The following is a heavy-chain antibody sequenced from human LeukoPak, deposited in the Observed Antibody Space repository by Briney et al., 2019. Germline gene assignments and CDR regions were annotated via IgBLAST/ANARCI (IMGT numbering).Heavy chain of an antibody. J-gene: IGHJ4*02. D-gene: IGHD5-12*01. CDR2: ISSISCTK. Sequence: GGTLRLSCAASGFPFRIYSMPWVRRARAKGREWVSYISSISCTKYYADSVKGRFTISRDNAKNSLYLQMKSLRAEDTAVFYCARSPYIVATIGADYWGQGTLVTVSS. CDR1: GFPFRIYS. CDR3: ARSPYIVATIGADY. V-gene: IGHV3-48*01.